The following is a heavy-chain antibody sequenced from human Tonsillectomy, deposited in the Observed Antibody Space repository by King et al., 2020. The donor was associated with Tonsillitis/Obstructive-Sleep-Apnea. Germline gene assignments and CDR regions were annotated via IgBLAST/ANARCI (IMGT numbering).Heavy chain of an antibody. CDR2: INTDTGNP. J-gene: IGHJ3*02. CDR1: GYSFNNYA. D-gene: IGHD2-2*01. Sequence: QLVQSGSELRKPGASVKVSCKASGYSFNNYAMNWVRQAPGQGPEWMGWINTDTGNPTYAQGFTGRFVFSLDTSISTAYLQISSLKAEDTAVYYCARNGVAVVGSRGAFDIWGQGTMVTVSS. V-gene: IGHV7-4-1*02. CDR3: ARNGVAVVGSRGAFDI.